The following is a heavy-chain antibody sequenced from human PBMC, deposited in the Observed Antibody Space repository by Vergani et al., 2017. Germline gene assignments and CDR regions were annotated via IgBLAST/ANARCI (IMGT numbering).Heavy chain of an antibody. Sequence: QVQLVQSGAEVKKPGSSVKVSCKASGGTFSSYAISWVRQAPGQGLEWMGGIIPIFGTANYAQKFQGRVTITADESTSTAYMELSSLRSEDTAVYYCARADRDIVVVPAAFXFDYWGQGTLVTVSS. V-gene: IGHV1-69*01. CDR1: GGTFSSYA. D-gene: IGHD2-2*01. CDR2: IIPIFGTA. CDR3: ARADRDIVVVPAAFXFDY. J-gene: IGHJ4*02.